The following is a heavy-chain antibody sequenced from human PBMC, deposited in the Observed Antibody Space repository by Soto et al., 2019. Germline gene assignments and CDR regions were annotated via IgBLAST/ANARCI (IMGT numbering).Heavy chain of an antibody. CDR1: GFTFSSYA. CDR2: ISGSGGST. V-gene: IGHV3-23*01. CDR3: AKVREEYYDILTGRSLPSYYFDY. J-gene: IGHJ4*02. Sequence: GGSLRLSCAASGFTFSSYAMSWVRQAPGKGLEWVSAISGSGGSTYYADSVKGRFTISRDNSKNTLYLQMNSLRAEDTAVYYCAKVREEYYDILTGRSLPSYYFDYWGQGTLVTVSS. D-gene: IGHD3-9*01.